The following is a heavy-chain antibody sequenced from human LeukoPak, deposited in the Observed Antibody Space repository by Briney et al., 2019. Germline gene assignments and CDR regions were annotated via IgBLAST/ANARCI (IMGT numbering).Heavy chain of an antibody. CDR2: IYHSGST. CDR3: AKGVYSGYDFGFDY. J-gene: IGHJ4*02. V-gene: IGHV4-30-2*01. D-gene: IGHD5-12*01. CDR1: GGSISSGGYS. Sequence: SQTLSLTCAVSGGSISSGGYSWSWIRQPPGKGLEWIGYIYHSGSTYYNPSLKSRVTISVDRSKNQFSLKLSSVTAADTAVYYCAKGVYSGYDFGFDYWGQGTLVTVSS.